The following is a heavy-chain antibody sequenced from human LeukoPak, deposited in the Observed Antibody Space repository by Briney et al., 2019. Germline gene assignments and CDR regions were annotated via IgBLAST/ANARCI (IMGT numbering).Heavy chain of an antibody. D-gene: IGHD3-16*02. Sequence: GGSLRLSCAASGFTFSSYAMSWVRQAPGKGLEWVSAISGSGGSTYYADSVKGRFTISRDNSKNTLYLQMNSLRAEDTAVYYCGKGEYDYVWGSYRPGDAFDIWGQGTMVTVSS. CDR3: GKGEYDYVWGSYRPGDAFDI. CDR2: ISGSGGST. V-gene: IGHV3-23*01. CDR1: GFTFSSYA. J-gene: IGHJ3*02.